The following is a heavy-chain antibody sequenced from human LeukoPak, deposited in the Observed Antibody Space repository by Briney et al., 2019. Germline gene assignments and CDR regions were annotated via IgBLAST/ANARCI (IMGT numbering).Heavy chain of an antibody. CDR3: ARAHSSLSWFDP. CDR2: INPDTGGA. D-gene: IGHD3-22*01. Sequence: GASVKVSCKASGYTFTGYYMHWVRQAPGQGLEWMAWINPDTGGANFAQKFQGRVTMTRDTSINTAYMELTRLRSDDSAVYYCARAHSSLSWFDPWGQGTLVTVSS. V-gene: IGHV1-2*02. J-gene: IGHJ5*02. CDR1: GYTFTGYY.